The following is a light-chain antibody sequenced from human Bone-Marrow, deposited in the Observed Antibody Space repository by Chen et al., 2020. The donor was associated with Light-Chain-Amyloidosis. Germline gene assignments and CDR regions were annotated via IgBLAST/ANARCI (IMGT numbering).Light chain of an antibody. CDR1: SSNIGSNF. CDR2: RDT. V-gene: IGLV1-44*01. CDR3: AAWDDSLNGGV. J-gene: IGLJ3*02. Sequence: QSVLTQPPSASGTPGQRVTISCSGSSSNIGSNFVNWYQQFPGTAPKLLIYRDTERRSGVPDRFAGAKSGASASLAISGLQSEDEGVYHCAAWDDSLNGGVFGGGTKLIVL.